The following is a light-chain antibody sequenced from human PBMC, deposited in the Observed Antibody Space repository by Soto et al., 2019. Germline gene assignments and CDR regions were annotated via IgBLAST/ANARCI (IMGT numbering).Light chain of an antibody. CDR3: QQYGSSPPIT. CDR1: QSLSSGY. J-gene: IGKJ5*01. V-gene: IGKV3-20*01. Sequence: EIVLTQSPGTLSLSPGERATLSCRASQSLSSGYLAWYQQKPGQAPSLLIYGASSRATGIPDRFGGSGSGTDFTLTISRLEPEDFAVYYCQQYGSSPPITFGQGTRLEIK. CDR2: GAS.